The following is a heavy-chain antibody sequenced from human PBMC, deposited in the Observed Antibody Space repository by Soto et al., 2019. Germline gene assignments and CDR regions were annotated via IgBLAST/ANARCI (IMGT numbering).Heavy chain of an antibody. V-gene: IGHV1-18*04. CDR3: ARVVGGIPVAGSWNWFDP. Sequence: ASVKVSCKASGYTFTSYALSWVRRAPGQGLEWMGWISTYNGNTNYAQNLQGRVTMTTDISTNTAYMELRSLRSDDTAVYYCARVVGGIPVAGSWNWFDPWGQGTLVTVSS. D-gene: IGHD6-19*01. CDR1: GYTFTSYA. J-gene: IGHJ5*02. CDR2: ISTYNGNT.